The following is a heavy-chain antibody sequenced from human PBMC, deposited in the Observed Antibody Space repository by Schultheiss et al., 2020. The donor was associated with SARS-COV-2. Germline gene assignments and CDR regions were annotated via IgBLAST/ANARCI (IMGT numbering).Heavy chain of an antibody. V-gene: IGHV3-23*01. D-gene: IGHD5-18*01. J-gene: IGHJ6*02. CDR1: GFTFSSYA. Sequence: GESLKISCAASGFTFSSYAMHWVRQAPGKGLEWVSPISGSGGSTYYADSVKGRFTISRDNSKNTLYLQMGSLRAEDMAVYYCARVGGYRYGNDRLYYYYGMDVWGQGTTVTVSS. CDR2: ISGSGGST. CDR3: ARVGGYRYGNDRLYYYYGMDV.